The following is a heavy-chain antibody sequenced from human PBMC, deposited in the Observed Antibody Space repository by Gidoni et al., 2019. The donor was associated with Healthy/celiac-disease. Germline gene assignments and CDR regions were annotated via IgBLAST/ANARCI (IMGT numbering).Heavy chain of an antibody. V-gene: IGHV3-49*04. CDR2: IRSKAYGGTT. D-gene: IGHD3-16*01. J-gene: IGHJ5*02. CDR3: TRAQGDYRGYWFDP. CDR1: GFTFGDYA. Sequence: EVQLVESGGGLVQPGRSLRLSCTASGFTFGDYAMSWVRQAPGKGLEWVGFIRSKAYGGTTEYAAAVKGRFTISRDDSKSIAYLQMNSLKTEDTAVYYCTRAQGDYRGYWFDPWGQGTLVTVSS.